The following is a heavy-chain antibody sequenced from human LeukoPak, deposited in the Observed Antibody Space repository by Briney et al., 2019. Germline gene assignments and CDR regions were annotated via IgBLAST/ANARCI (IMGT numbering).Heavy chain of an antibody. V-gene: IGHV3-23*01. J-gene: IGHJ6*03. CDR3: AKNPGVTYYYYYMDV. CDR1: GFTFSSYA. CDR2: ISGSGGST. Sequence: GGSLRLSCAASGFTFSSYAMSWVRQAPGKGLEWVSAISGSGGSTYYADSVKGRFTISRDDAQNSLYLQMNSLRAEDTAVYYCAKNPGVTYYYYYMDVWGKGTTVTVSS. D-gene: IGHD2-21*02.